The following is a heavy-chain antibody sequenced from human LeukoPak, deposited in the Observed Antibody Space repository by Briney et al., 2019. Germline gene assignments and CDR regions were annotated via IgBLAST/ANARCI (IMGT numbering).Heavy chain of an antibody. D-gene: IGHD1-14*01. J-gene: IGHJ4*02. CDR3: ATETNGRHYDY. CDR1: GLTFSTSG. CDR2: IRPTGSDR. Sequence: PGGSLRLSCTASGLTFSTSGFNWVRQAPGKGLEWVASIRPTGSDRYHADSIKGRFTISRDNANNFLDLQMNSLRAEDTAVYYCATETNGRHYDYWGQGTLLTVSS. V-gene: IGHV3-21*06.